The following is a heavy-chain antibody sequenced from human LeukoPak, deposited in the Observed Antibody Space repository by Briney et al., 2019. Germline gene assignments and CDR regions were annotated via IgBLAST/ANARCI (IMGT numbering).Heavy chain of an antibody. CDR3: ARGYDSSGPYYYYYYGMDA. Sequence: SQTLSLTCAVSGGSISSGGYSWSWIRQPPGKGLEWIGYIYHSGSTYYNPSLKSRVTISVDRSKNQFSLKLSSVTAADTAVYYCARGYDSSGPYYYYYYGMDAWGQGTTVTVSS. J-gene: IGHJ6*02. V-gene: IGHV4-30-2*01. D-gene: IGHD3-22*01. CDR1: GGSISSGGYS. CDR2: IYHSGST.